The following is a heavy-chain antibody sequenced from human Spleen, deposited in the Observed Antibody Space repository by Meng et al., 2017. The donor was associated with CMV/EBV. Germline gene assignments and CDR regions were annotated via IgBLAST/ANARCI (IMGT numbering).Heavy chain of an antibody. Sequence: QVQLVESXXGXVQPGXXLXXXXXXPGFTFSSYAMHWVRQAPGKGLEWVAVISYDGSNKYYADSVKGRFTISRDNSKNTLYLQMNSLRAEDTAVYYCAKDFHNYYDSSGDFDDYWGQGTLVTVSS. CDR2: ISYDGSNK. CDR3: AKDFHNYYDSSGDFDDY. CDR1: GFTFSSYA. V-gene: IGHV3-30-3*02. D-gene: IGHD3-22*01. J-gene: IGHJ4*02.